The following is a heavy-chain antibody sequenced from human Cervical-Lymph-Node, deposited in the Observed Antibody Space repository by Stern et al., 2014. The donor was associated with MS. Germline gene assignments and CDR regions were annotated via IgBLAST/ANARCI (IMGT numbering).Heavy chain of an antibody. CDR3: ARLGLYDSSGYYLYYFDY. V-gene: IGHV2-26*01. CDR1: GFSLSNTKMG. J-gene: IGHJ4*02. CDR2: IFSNDEK. Sequence: ITLKESGPVLVKPTETLTLTCTVSGFSLSNTKMGVSWIRQPPGKALEWLAHIFSNDEKSYSTALKIRLTISTDTSKSQVVLTMTNMDPLDTATYYCARLGLYDSSGYYLYYFDYWGQGTLVTVSS. D-gene: IGHD3-22*01.